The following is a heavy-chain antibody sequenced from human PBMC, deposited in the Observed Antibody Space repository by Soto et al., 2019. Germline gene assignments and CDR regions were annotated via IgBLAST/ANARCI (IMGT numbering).Heavy chain of an antibody. CDR1: GASVSSTSAV. V-gene: IGHV6-1*01. Sequence: SPSLSLTRALSGASVSSTSAVWNWIRQSPSRGLEWLGRAYYRSKWYNDYAVSVKSRIAINPVTSKNQFSLQLNSVTPEDTAVYYRARDTADYNLIDPWAQGTLVTVSS. CDR3: ARDTADYNLIDP. D-gene: IGHD4-17*01. CDR2: AYYRSKWYN. J-gene: IGHJ5*02.